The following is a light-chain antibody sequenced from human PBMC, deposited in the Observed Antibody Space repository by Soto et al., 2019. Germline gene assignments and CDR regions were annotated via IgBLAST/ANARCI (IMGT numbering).Light chain of an antibody. Sequence: MTQSPATLSVSPGERVTLSCRASQSVSSRLAWYHRKPGKAPKLLIYAASSLQSGVPSRFSGSGSGTDFTLTISSLQPEDFATYYCQQSYSTTITFGQGTRLEIK. CDR2: AAS. V-gene: IGKV1-39*01. CDR3: QQSYSTTIT. J-gene: IGKJ5*01. CDR1: QSVSSR.